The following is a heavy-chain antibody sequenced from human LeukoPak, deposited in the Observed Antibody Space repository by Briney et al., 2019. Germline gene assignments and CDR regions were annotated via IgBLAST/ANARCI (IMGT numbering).Heavy chain of an antibody. Sequence: GASVRVSCKASGYTFTSYYMHWVRQAPGQGLEWMGIINPSGGSTSYAQKFQGRVTMTRDMSTSTVYMELSSLRSEDTAVYYCARGWRPMWYYDSRGYPPPDYWGQGTLVTVSS. CDR2: INPSGGST. V-gene: IGHV1-46*01. CDR1: GYTFTSYY. D-gene: IGHD3-22*01. J-gene: IGHJ4*02. CDR3: ARGWRPMWYYDSRGYPPPDY.